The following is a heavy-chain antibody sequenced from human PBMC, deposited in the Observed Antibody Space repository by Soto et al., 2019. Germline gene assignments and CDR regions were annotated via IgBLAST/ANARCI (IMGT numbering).Heavy chain of an antibody. CDR1: GFTFRTFW. Sequence: PVGSLRLSCAVSGFTFRTFWMSWVRQAPGKGLEWVANIKEDGTEKNYVDSVKGRFTISRDNAKNSLFLHMSSLGAADTAVYYCARVSATGWHFNGGDYFDHWGQGTLVTVSS. D-gene: IGHD6-19*01. CDR3: ARVSATGWHFNGGDYFDH. J-gene: IGHJ4*02. V-gene: IGHV3-7*03. CDR2: IKEDGTEK.